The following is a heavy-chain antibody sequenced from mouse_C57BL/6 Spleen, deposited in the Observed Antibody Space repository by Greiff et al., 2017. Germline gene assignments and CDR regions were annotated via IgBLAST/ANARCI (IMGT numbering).Heavy chain of an antibody. CDR2: ISSGGDYI. V-gene: IGHV5-9-1*02. D-gene: IGHD4-1*01. CDR3: TRGKTGTGRIYFDY. CDR1: GFTFSSYA. J-gene: IGHJ2*01. Sequence: EVQLQQSGEGLVKPGGSLKLSCAASGFTFSSYAMSWVRQTPEKRLEWVAYISSGGDYIYYADTVKGRFTISRDNARNTLYLQMSSRKSEDTAMYYCTRGKTGTGRIYFDYWGQGTTLTVSS.